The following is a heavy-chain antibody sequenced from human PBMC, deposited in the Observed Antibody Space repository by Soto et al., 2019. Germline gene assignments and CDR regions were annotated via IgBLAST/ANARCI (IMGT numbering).Heavy chain of an antibody. CDR3: ARDRSTFYSRTYYYGLDV. J-gene: IGHJ6*02. CDR1: GFTYSSHW. D-gene: IGHD2-15*01. CDR2: IKQDGSEK. V-gene: IGHV3-7*01. Sequence: EVQLVESGGGLVQPGGSLRLSCVASGFTYSSHWMSWVRQAPGKGLEWVANIKQDGSEKYYVDSVKGRFTISRDNAKNSLYLQMNSLRAEDTAVYYCARDRSTFYSRTYYYGLDVWGQGTTVTVSS.